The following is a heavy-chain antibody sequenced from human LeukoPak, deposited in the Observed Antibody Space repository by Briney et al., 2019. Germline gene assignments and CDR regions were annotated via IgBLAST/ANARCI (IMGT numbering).Heavy chain of an antibody. D-gene: IGHD3-22*01. J-gene: IGHJ4*02. V-gene: IGHV1-18*01. CDR3: ARDIPPPPYYYDSSGYYDY. Sequence: ASVKVSCKASGGTFSSYAISWVRQAPGQGLEWMGWISAYNGNTNYAQKLQGRVTMTTDTSTSTAHMELRSLRSDDTAVYYCARDIPPPPYYYDSSGYYDYWGQGTLVTVSS. CDR2: ISAYNGNT. CDR1: GGTFSSYA.